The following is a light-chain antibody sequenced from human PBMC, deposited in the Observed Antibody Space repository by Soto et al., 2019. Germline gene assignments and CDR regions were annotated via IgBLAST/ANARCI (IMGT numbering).Light chain of an antibody. CDR2: DAS. Sequence: DIQMPQSPSSLSASVGDRVTITCQASQDISNYLNWYQQKPGKAPKLLIYDASNLETGVPSRFSESRSVTDVTFTISSLQPEDIATYYCQQYDNLPLTFGGGTKVEIK. CDR1: QDISNY. V-gene: IGKV1-33*01. CDR3: QQYDNLPLT. J-gene: IGKJ4*01.